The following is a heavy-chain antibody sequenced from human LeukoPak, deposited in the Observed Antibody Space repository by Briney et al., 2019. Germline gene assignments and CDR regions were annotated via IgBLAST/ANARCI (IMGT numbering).Heavy chain of an antibody. CDR2: ISAYNGNT. Sequence: ASVKVSCKASGYTFTSYGISWVRQAPGQGLEWMGWISAYNGNTNYAQKLQGRVTMTTDTSTSTAYMELRSLRSDDTAVYYCARRSRSDSSGYSVDYFDYWGQGTLVTVSS. V-gene: IGHV1-18*01. D-gene: IGHD3-22*01. CDR1: GYTFTSYG. J-gene: IGHJ4*02. CDR3: ARRSRSDSSGYSVDYFDY.